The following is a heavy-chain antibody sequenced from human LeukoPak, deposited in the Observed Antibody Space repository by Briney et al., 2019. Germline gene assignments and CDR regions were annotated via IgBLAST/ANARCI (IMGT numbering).Heavy chain of an antibody. V-gene: IGHV3-30*18. CDR3: AKDLVGMDV. J-gene: IGHJ6*02. CDR1: GFTFSDYY. D-gene: IGHD3-16*01. CDR2: ISYDGSNK. Sequence: PGGSLRLSCAASGFTFSDYYMSWIRQAPGKGLEWVAVISYDGSNKYYADSVKGRFTISRDNSKNTLYLQMNSLRAEDTAVYYCAKDLVGMDVWGQGTTVTVSS.